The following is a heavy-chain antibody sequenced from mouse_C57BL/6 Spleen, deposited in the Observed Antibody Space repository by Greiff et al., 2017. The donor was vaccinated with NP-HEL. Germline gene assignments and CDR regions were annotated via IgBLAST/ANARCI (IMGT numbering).Heavy chain of an antibody. J-gene: IGHJ4*01. CDR1: GFTFRDYG. Sequence: EVKLVESGGGLVKPGGSLKLSCAASGFTFRDYGMHWVRQAPEKGLEWVAYISSGSSTIYYAATVKGRFTISRDNAKNTLFLQMTSLRAEDTAMYYCARRTGTDAMDYWGQGTSVTVSS. CDR3: ARRTGTDAMDY. D-gene: IGHD4-1*01. V-gene: IGHV5-17*01. CDR2: ISSGSSTI.